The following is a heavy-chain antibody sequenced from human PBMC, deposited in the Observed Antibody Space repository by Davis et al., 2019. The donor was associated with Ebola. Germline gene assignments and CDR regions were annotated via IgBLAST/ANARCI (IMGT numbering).Heavy chain of an antibody. CDR1: GGSMSSYY. CDR2: VSSSGST. V-gene: IGHV4-59*01. Sequence: MPSETLSLTCTVSGGSMSSYYWSWFRQTPGKGLEWIGYVSSSGSTNYNSSLESRVTISVDTSKNQFILKLRSVTAADTAVYYCARGKTYSVHWGQGTLVTVSS. CDR3: ARGKTYSVH. J-gene: IGHJ4*02.